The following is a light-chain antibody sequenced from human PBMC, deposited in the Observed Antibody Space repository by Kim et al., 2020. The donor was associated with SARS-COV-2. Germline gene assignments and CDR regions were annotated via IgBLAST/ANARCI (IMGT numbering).Light chain of an antibody. CDR2: DAS. Sequence: EIVLTQSPATLSLSPGERVTLSCRASQSVSSYLAWYQQKPGQAPRLLIYDASNRATGIPARFSGSGSGTDFTLTISSLEPEDFAVYYCQQGSNWPLTFGGGTKVDIK. V-gene: IGKV3-11*01. CDR1: QSVSSY. CDR3: QQGSNWPLT. J-gene: IGKJ4*01.